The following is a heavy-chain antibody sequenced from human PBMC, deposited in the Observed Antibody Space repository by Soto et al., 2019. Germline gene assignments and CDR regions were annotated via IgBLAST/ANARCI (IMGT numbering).Heavy chain of an antibody. Sequence: PGESLKISCKGSGYSFTSYWIGWVRQMPGKGLEWMGIIYPGDSDTRYSPSFQGQVTISADKSISTAYLQWSSLKASDTAMYYCARDVLLWFGDLRGYYYGMDVWGQGTTVNVSS. J-gene: IGHJ6*02. CDR3: ARDVLLWFGDLRGYYYGMDV. D-gene: IGHD3-10*01. V-gene: IGHV5-51*01. CDR2: IYPGDSDT. CDR1: GYSFTSYW.